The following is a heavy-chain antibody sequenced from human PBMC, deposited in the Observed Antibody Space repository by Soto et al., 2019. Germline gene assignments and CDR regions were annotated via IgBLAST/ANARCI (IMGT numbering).Heavy chain of an antibody. CDR3: VRDSPPVDY. CDR2: ISAYNGNT. CDR1: GYTFTSYG. V-gene: IGHV1-18*01. Sequence: QVQLVQSGAEVKKPGASVKVSCKASGYTFTSYGISWVRQAPGQGLEWMGWISAYNGNTKYAHKLQGRVTMTTDTSTSTAYMVLRRLRSDDTAVCHCVRDSPPVDYWGQGTLVTVSS. J-gene: IGHJ4*02.